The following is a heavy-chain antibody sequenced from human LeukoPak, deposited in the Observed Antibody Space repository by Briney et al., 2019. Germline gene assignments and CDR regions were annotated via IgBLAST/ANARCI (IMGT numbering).Heavy chain of an antibody. CDR1: GFSFSSSA. CDR2: IRYDGSHK. J-gene: IGHJ4*02. Sequence: PGGSLRLSCTASGFSFSSSAMHRVRQAPGKGLEWVTFIRYDGSHKYYADSVRGRFTISRDTSTNTLYLQMNSLRSEDTAVYYCARMRSIPAAGRAGNFDYWGQGTLVTVSS. V-gene: IGHV3-30*02. D-gene: IGHD6-13*01. CDR3: ARMRSIPAAGRAGNFDY.